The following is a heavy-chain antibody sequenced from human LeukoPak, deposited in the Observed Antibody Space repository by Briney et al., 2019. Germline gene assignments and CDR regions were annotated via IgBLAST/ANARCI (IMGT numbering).Heavy chain of an antibody. CDR2: INPKSGGT. CDR1: GYTFTDYY. Sequence: ASVKVSCKASGYTFTDYYIHWVRQAPGQGLEWMGWINPKSGGTNYAHNFQGRVTMSRDTSISTAYMDLSRLTSDDTAVYYCARRAVSGTTPGYWGQGTLVTVSS. D-gene: IGHD3-10*01. CDR3: ARRAVSGTTPGY. V-gene: IGHV1-2*02. J-gene: IGHJ4*02.